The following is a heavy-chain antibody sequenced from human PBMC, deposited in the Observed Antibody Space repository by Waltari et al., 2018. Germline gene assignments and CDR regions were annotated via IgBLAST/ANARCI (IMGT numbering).Heavy chain of an antibody. CDR1: GGSISSYY. CDR2: IYYSGST. CDR3: ARAAGDYDSSGLLGPYGMDV. V-gene: IGHV4-59*01. D-gene: IGHD3-22*01. Sequence: QVQLQESGPGLVKPSETLSLTCTVSGGSISSYYWSWIRQPPGKGLEWIGYIYYSGSTNYNPSLKSRVTISVDTSKNQFSLKLSSVTAADTAVYYCARAAGDYDSSGLLGPYGMDVWGQGTTVTVSS. J-gene: IGHJ6*02.